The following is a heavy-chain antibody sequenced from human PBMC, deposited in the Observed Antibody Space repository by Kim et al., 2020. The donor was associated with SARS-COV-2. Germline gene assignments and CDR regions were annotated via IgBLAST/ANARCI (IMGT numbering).Heavy chain of an antibody. D-gene: IGHD3-3*01. J-gene: IGHJ2*01. CDR3: ARDAPPGITIFGVVTNWYFDL. Sequence: ASVKVSCKASGYTFTSYGISWVRQAPGQGLEWMGWISAYNGNTNYAQKLQGRVTMTTDTSTSTAYMELRSLRSDDTAVYYCARDAPPGITIFGVVTNWYFDLWGRGTLVTVSS. CDR2: ISAYNGNT. CDR1: GYTFTSYG. V-gene: IGHV1-18*01.